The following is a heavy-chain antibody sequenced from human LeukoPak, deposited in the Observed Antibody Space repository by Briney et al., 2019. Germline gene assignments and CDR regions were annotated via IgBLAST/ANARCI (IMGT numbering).Heavy chain of an antibody. CDR3: ARQLPTADYYDSSGTSDY. V-gene: IGHV4-39*01. J-gene: IGHJ4*02. CDR1: GGSISSGSYY. CDR2: IYYSGST. D-gene: IGHD3-22*01. Sequence: PSETLSLTCTVSGGSISSGSYYWGWIRQPPGKGLEWIGSIYYSGSTYYNPSLKSRVTISVDTSKNQFSLKLSSVTAADTAVYYCARQLPTADYYDSSGTSDYWGQGTLVTVSS.